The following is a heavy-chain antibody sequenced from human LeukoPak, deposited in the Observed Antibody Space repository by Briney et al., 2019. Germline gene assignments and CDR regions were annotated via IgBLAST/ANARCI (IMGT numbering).Heavy chain of an antibody. CDR3: AKALSGSHGDAFDI. Sequence: PGGSLRLSCAASGFTFRDYAMHWVRQAPGKGLEWVSGISWHSGSIAYADSVKGRFTISRDNAKNSLYLQMNSLRVEDMVLYYCAKALSGSHGDAFDIWGQGTMVTVSS. D-gene: IGHD1-26*01. CDR2: ISWHSGSI. CDR1: GFTFRDYA. J-gene: IGHJ3*02. V-gene: IGHV3-9*03.